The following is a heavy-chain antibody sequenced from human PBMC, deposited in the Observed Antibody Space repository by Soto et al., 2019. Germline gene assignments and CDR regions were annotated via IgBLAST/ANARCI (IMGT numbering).Heavy chain of an antibody. CDR2: IIPVLGVG. V-gene: IGHV1-69*09. D-gene: IGHD5-18*01. CDR1: GGTFGNHA. CDR3: AREAGYSYGYVFDY. J-gene: IGHJ4*02. Sequence: QAQLVQSGAEVKKPGSSVKVSCTASGGTFGNHAISWVRQVPGQGLEWMGGIIPVLGVGDNAQKFQGRVTITADTSTNTAYMELSSLRSEDTAHYYCAREAGYSYGYVFDYWGQGTRVIVSS.